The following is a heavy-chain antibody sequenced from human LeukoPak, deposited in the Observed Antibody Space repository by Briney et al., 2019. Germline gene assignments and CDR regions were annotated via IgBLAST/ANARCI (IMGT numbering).Heavy chain of an antibody. CDR2: IYYSGST. J-gene: IGHJ6*02. CDR1: GASISSTY. Sequence: SETLSLTCTVSGASISSTYWSWIRKPPGKGLGWFGYIYYSGSTNYNPSLKSRVTISVDTSKNQFSLKLSSVTAADTAVYYCARGIAAASPDKRFLPSYGMDVWGQGTTVTVSS. CDR3: ARGIAAASPDKRFLPSYGMDV. V-gene: IGHV4-59*01. D-gene: IGHD6-13*01.